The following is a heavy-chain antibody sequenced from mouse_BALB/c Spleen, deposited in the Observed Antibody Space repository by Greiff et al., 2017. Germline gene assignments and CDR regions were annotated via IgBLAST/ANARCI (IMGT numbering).Heavy chain of an antibody. CDR1: GYTFTSYW. CDR2: IYPSDSYT. J-gene: IGHJ3*01. CDR3: TRDGYSFAY. Sequence: VQLQQPGAELVRPGASVKLSCKASGYTFTSYWINWVKQRPGQGLEWIGNIYPSDSYTNYNQKFKDKATLTVDKSSSTAYMQLSSPTSEDSAVYYCTRDGYSFAYWGQGTLVTVSA. V-gene: IGHV1-69*02. D-gene: IGHD2-3*01.